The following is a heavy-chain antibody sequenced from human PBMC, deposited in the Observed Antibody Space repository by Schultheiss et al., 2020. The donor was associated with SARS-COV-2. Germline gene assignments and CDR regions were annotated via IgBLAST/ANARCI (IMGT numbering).Heavy chain of an antibody. CDR1: GYSFTSYW. CDR3: ARHVHPYDFWSGRSYYFDY. V-gene: IGHV5-51*01. J-gene: IGHJ4*02. Sequence: GSLKISCKGSGYSFTSYWIGWVRQMPGKGLEWMGIIYPGDSDTRYSPSFQGQVTISADKSISTAYLQWSSLKASDTAMYYCARHVHPYDFWSGRSYYFDYWGQGTLVTVSS. D-gene: IGHD3-3*01. CDR2: IYPGDSDT.